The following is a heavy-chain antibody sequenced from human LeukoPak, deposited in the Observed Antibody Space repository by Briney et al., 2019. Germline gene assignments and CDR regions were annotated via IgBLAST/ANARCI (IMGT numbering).Heavy chain of an antibody. J-gene: IGHJ4*02. CDR1: GVSISTYY. V-gene: IGHV4-4*07. CDR2: IYISGST. Sequence: SETLSLTCTVSGVSISTYYWSWIRQPAGKGLEWIGRIYISGSTDYNSTLKSRVTMSVDTSKNQFSLNLSSVTAADTAVYYCARGPSDYYDSSDYFDSRGQGTPVTVSS. D-gene: IGHD3-22*01. CDR3: ARGPSDYYDSSDYFDS.